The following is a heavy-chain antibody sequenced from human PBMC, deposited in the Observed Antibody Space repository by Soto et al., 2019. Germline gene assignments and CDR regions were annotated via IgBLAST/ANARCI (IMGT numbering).Heavy chain of an antibody. CDR2: ISSNGGTT. D-gene: IGHD1-26*01. Sequence: EVQLVESGGGLVQPGGSLRLSCAASGFTFSSYSMHWVRQAPGKGLEYVSAISSNGGTTSYANSVKGRFTISRDNSKNMLYLQMGSLRPEDMAVYYCGGYSGDGIWSWGQGTLVTVSS. CDR1: GFTFSSYS. CDR3: GGYSGDGIWS. J-gene: IGHJ5*02. V-gene: IGHV3-64*01.